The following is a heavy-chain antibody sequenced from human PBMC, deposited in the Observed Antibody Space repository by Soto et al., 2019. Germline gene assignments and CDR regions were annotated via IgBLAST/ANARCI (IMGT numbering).Heavy chain of an antibody. CDR2: INHSGST. CDR1: GWSFSDYY. Sequence: PSAPLSLTCDYYGWSFSDYYWTRMRQPPWSGLEWIGEINHSGSTNYNPSLKSRVTISVDTSKNQFSLKLTSVTAADTAVYYCARDKITGLFDYWGQGTLVTVSS. V-gene: IGHV4-34*01. CDR3: ARDKITGLFDY. D-gene: IGHD2-8*02. J-gene: IGHJ4*02.